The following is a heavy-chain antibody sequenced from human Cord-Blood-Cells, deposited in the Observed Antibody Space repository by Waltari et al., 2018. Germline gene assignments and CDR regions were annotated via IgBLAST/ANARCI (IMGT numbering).Heavy chain of an antibody. CDR2: IIPIVGTA. J-gene: IGHJ5*02. CDR3: ARDGSLTGEAWFDP. V-gene: IGHV1-69*01. Sequence: QVQLVQSGAEVKKPGSPVKVSCQASGATFRSYANSWVRQAPGQGLEWMGGIIPIVGTANYAQKFQGRVTITADESTSTAYMELSSLRSEDTAVYYCARDGSLTGEAWFDPWGQGTLVTVSS. CDR1: GATFRSYA. D-gene: IGHD7-27*01.